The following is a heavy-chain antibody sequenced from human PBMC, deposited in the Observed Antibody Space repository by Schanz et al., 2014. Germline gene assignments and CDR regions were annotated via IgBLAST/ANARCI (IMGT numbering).Heavy chain of an antibody. CDR1: RIIFGTYS. J-gene: IGHJ6*02. D-gene: IGHD6-6*01. V-gene: IGHV3-21*04. CDR3: ARGYSSSMDV. CDR2: INSRSNFI. Sequence: EVQLVESGGGLVKPGGSLRLSCTASRIIFGTYSMNWIRQTPKGLEWVSSINSRSNFIYYADSVKGRFTISRDNAKSLLYLQMNSLRAEDTAVYFCARGYSSSMDVWGQGTTVTVSS.